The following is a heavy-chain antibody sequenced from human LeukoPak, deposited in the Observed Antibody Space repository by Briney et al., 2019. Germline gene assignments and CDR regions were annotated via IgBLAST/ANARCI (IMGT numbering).Heavy chain of an antibody. D-gene: IGHD6-19*01. V-gene: IGHV1-24*01. CDR1: GYTLTELS. J-gene: IGHJ4*02. CDR2: FDPEDGET. CDR3: ATGGHSSGWPGPPGAVW. Sequence: ASVKVSCKVSGYTLTELSMHRVRQAPGKGLEWMGGFDPEDGETIYAQKFQGRVTMTEDTSTDTAYMELSSLRSEDTAVYYCATGGHSSGWPGPPGAVWWGQGTLVTVSS.